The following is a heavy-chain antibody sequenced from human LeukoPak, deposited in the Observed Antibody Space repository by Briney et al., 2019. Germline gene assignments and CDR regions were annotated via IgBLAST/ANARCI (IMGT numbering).Heavy chain of an antibody. Sequence: SVKVSCKASGGTFSIYAISWVRQAPGQGLEWMGGIIPIFGTANYAQKFQGRVTITADESTSTAYMGLSSLRSEDTAVYYCARAEVEMATYYYYYGMDVWGQGTTVTVSS. D-gene: IGHD5-24*01. V-gene: IGHV1-69*13. CDR3: ARAEVEMATYYYYYGMDV. CDR1: GGTFSIYA. CDR2: IIPIFGTA. J-gene: IGHJ6*02.